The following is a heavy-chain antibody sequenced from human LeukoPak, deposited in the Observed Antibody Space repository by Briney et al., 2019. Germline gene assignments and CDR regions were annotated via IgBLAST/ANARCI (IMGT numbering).Heavy chain of an antibody. CDR2: ISSSGSTI. CDR1: GVTFSGYE. Sequence: GGSLRLSCAASGVTFSGYEMNWVRQAPGKGLEWVSYISSSGSTIYYADSVKGRFTISRDNAKNSLYLQMNSLRAEDTAFYYCARGRIYYDSSGYPTFGFDPWGQGTLVTVSS. V-gene: IGHV3-48*03. CDR3: ARGRIYYDSSGYPTFGFDP. D-gene: IGHD3-22*01. J-gene: IGHJ5*02.